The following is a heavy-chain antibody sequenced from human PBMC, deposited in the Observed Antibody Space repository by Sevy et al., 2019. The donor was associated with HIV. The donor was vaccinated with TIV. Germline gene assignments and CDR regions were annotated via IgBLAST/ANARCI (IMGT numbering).Heavy chain of an antibody. Sequence: GESLRLSCTASGFKFDDYAMHWVRQPPGKGLEWVSGITWDGGRTGYADSVKGRFIISRDNTKSSLYLQMNSLRAEDTALYYCAKDLRRGDILTGYLNYWGQGILVTVSS. CDR2: ITWDGGRT. J-gene: IGHJ4*02. D-gene: IGHD3-9*01. CDR1: GFKFDDYA. V-gene: IGHV3-9*01. CDR3: AKDLRRGDILTGYLNY.